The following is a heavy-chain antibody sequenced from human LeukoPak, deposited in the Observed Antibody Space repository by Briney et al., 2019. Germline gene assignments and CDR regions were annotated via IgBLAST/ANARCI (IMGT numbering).Heavy chain of an antibody. D-gene: IGHD5-18*01. J-gene: IGHJ3*02. Sequence: SETLSLTCTVSGGSISSYYWSWIRQPPGKGLEWIGYIYYSGGTNYNPSLKNRVTIIVDTSNNQFSLQLISVTAADTAVYYCGSRRTGGDRYGLAFDIWGQGTMVTVSS. V-gene: IGHV4-59*01. CDR3: GSRRTGGDRYGLAFDI. CDR1: GGSISSYY. CDR2: IYYSGGT.